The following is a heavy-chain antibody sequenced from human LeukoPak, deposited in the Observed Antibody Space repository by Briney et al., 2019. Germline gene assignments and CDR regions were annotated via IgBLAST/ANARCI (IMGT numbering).Heavy chain of an antibody. CDR1: GFTFSSYA. CDR3: AKDRDIVATIILFDY. V-gene: IGHV3-23*01. D-gene: IGHD5-12*01. Sequence: GGSLRLSCAASGFTFSSYAMSWVRQAPGKGLEWVSAISGSGGSTYYADSVKGRFTISRGNSKNTLYLQMNSLRAEDTAVYYCAKDRDIVATIILFDYWGQGTLVTVSS. CDR2: ISGSGGST. J-gene: IGHJ4*02.